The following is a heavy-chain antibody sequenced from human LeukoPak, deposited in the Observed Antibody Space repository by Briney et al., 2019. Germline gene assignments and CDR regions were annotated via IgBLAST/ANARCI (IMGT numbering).Heavy chain of an antibody. J-gene: IGHJ4*02. D-gene: IGHD3-10*01. CDR2: IKQDGSDK. CDR3: ASLYGSGSYIDY. Sequence: PGGSLRLSCAASGFTFSNYWMDWVRQAPGKGLEWVAMIKQDGSDKYYVDSVKGRFTVSKDNAKNSLYLQMNSLRAEDTAVYYCASLYGSGSYIDYWGQGTLVTVSS. V-gene: IGHV3-7*05. CDR1: GFTFSNYW.